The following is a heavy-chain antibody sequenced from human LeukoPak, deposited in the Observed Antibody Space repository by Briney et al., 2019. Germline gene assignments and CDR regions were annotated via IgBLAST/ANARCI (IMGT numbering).Heavy chain of an antibody. Sequence: GGSLRLSCSASGCTFSSSSMHWVRRAPGKGLVWVSRISSDGTSTNYADSVKGRFIISRDNAKNTLYLQMNSLRAEDTAVYFCARVRSSSWFDYWGQGTLVAVSS. D-gene: IGHD6-13*01. CDR3: ARVRSSSWFDY. CDR1: GCTFSSSS. V-gene: IGHV3-74*01. J-gene: IGHJ4*02. CDR2: ISSDGTST.